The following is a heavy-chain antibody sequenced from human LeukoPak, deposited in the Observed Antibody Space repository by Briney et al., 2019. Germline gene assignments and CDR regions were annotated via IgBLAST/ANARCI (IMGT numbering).Heavy chain of an antibody. CDR2: INHSGST. Sequence: SETLSLTCAVYGGSFSGYYWGWIRKPPGKGLEWIGGINHSGSTNYNPSLKSRVTISVDTSKNQFSLKLSSVTAADTAVYYCARHVGNSGSGSYLTYFDYWGQGTLVTVSS. V-gene: IGHV4-34*01. D-gene: IGHD3-10*01. CDR1: GGSFSGYY. J-gene: IGHJ4*02. CDR3: ARHVGNSGSGSYLTYFDY.